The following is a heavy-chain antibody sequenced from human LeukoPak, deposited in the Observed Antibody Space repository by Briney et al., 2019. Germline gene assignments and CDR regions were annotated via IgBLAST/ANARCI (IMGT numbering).Heavy chain of an antibody. CDR1: GFTFSSYA. D-gene: IGHD3-22*01. J-gene: IGHJ3*02. CDR3: ARNTSGFKLGDAFDI. CDR2: IIGSAYST. V-gene: IGHV3-23*01. Sequence: GGSLRLSCAASGFTFSSYAMTWVRQAPGKGLEWISAIIGSAYSTSYADSVKGRFTISRGNSKNTLYLQMNSLRAEDTAIYYCARNTSGFKLGDAFDIWGQGTMVTVSS.